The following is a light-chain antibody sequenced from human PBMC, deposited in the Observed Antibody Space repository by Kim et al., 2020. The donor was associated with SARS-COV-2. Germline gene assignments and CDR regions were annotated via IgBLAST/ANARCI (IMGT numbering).Light chain of an antibody. CDR2: QDS. J-gene: IGLJ2*01. V-gene: IGLV3-1*01. Sequence: SVSPGQTPSTTCSGDKLGANNSCGSQQKPGQPPVLVIYQDSKRPAGIPERFSGANPGNTATLTISGTQAMDEADYYGQAWDSSTAVFGGGTQLTVL. CDR1: KLGANN. CDR3: QAWDSSTAV.